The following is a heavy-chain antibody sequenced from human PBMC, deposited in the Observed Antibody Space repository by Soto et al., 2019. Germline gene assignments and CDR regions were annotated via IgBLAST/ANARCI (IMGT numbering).Heavy chain of an antibody. CDR1: GYSFTSYW. CDR3: ARRLSHSSSLDGMDV. V-gene: IGHV5-10-1*01. D-gene: IGHD6-6*01. J-gene: IGHJ6*02. Sequence: PGESLKISCKGSGYSFTSYWISWVRQMPGKGLEWMGRIDPSDSYTNYSSSFQGHVTISADKSISTAYLQWSSLKASDTAMYYCARRLSHSSSLDGMDVWGQGTTVTVSS. CDR2: IDPSDSYT.